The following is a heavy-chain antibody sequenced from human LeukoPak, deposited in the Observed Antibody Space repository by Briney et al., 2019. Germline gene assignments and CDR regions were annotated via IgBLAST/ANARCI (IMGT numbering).Heavy chain of an antibody. Sequence: ASVKVPCKASGRTFSSYSISWVRQAPGQALEWMGRNIPIFGTTNYAQKFQGRVTITADKSTSTAYMELSSLRSEDTAVYYCASWAAAGNYYYYYMEVWGKGTTVTVSS. J-gene: IGHJ6*03. V-gene: IGHV1-69*06. CDR1: GRTFSSYS. CDR2: NIPIFGTT. CDR3: ASWAAAGNYYYYYMEV. D-gene: IGHD6-13*01.